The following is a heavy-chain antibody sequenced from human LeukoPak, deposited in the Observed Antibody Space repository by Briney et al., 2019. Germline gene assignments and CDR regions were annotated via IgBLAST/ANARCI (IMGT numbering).Heavy chain of an antibody. V-gene: IGHV3-20*04. J-gene: IGHJ3*02. Sequence: RPGGSLRLSCAASGFTIDDYGMSWVRQAPGKGLEWVSGINWNGGSTGYADSVKGRFSISRDNAKNSLYLQMNTLRAEDTALYYCAMRVRRAFDIWGQGTMVTVSS. D-gene: IGHD2-2*01. CDR3: AMRVRRAFDI. CDR2: INWNGGST. CDR1: GFTIDDYG.